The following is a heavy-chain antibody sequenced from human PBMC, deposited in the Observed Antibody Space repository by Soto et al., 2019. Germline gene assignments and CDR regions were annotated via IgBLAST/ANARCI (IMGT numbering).Heavy chain of an antibody. D-gene: IGHD5-12*01. V-gene: IGHV3-48*03. CDR2: ISSSSNTI. Sequence: HGGSLRLSCAASGFTFSSYEMNWVRQAPGKGLEWVSYISSSSNTIYYADSVKGRFTISRDNAKKSLYLQMDSLRAEDTAVYYCARGREMATIGPWGQGTLVTVSS. CDR3: ARGREMATIGP. CDR1: GFTFSSYE. J-gene: IGHJ5*02.